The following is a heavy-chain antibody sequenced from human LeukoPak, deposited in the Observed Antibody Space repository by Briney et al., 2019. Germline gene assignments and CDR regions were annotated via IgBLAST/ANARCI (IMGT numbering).Heavy chain of an antibody. V-gene: IGHV3-11*04. J-gene: IGHJ6*02. CDR1: GFTFSYYY. Sequence: GALRLSCSASGFTFSYYYMSWIRPAPGKGLGGVSYISSSGSTIYYADSVKGRFTISRDNAKNSLYLQMNSLRAEDTAVYYCGRRVLYGDYAVDVWGQGATVTVSS. CDR3: GRRVLYGDYAVDV. D-gene: IGHD4-17*01. CDR2: ISSSGSTI.